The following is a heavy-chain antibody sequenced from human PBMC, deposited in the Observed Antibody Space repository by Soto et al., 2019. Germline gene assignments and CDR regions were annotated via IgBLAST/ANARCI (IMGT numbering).Heavy chain of an antibody. J-gene: IGHJ6*02. CDR3: AADRVGAGYYYYYYGMDV. CDR2: IVVGSGNT. Sequence: ASVKVSCKASGFTFTSSAVQWVRQARGQRLEWIGWIVVGSGNTNYAQKFQERVTITRDMSTSTAYMELSSLRSEDTAVYYCAADRVGAGYYYYYYGMDVWGQGTTVTVSS. D-gene: IGHD1-26*01. CDR1: GFTFTSSA. V-gene: IGHV1-58*01.